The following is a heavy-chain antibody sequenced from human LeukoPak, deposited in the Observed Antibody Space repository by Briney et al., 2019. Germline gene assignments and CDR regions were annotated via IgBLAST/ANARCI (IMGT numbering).Heavy chain of an antibody. D-gene: IGHD3-10*01. Sequence: PGGSLRLSCAASGFTFSSYAMSWVRQAPGKGLEWVSAISGSGGSTYYADSVKGRFTISRDNSKNTLYLQMNSLRAEDTAVYYCAKDPSWGSGSYLFFDYWGQGTLVTVSS. CDR2: ISGSGGST. V-gene: IGHV3-23*01. CDR1: GFTFSSYA. J-gene: IGHJ4*02. CDR3: AKDPSWGSGSYLFFDY.